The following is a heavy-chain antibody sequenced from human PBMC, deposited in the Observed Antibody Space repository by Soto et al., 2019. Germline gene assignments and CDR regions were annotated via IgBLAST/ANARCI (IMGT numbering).Heavy chain of an antibody. J-gene: IGHJ4*02. V-gene: IGHV1-18*01. CDR2: ISGHQGQT. CDR3: ARDTDDWNFPYYFDY. D-gene: IGHD1-7*01. CDR1: GYTFTSQG. Sequence: QVQLVQSGAEVKKPGASVKVSCQASGYTFTSQGISWVRQAPGQGLERMGWISGHQGQTKYAQKFHGRVTMTADTSTRTAYMELSSLRSDDTAVYYCARDTDDWNFPYYFDYWGQGTLVTVSS.